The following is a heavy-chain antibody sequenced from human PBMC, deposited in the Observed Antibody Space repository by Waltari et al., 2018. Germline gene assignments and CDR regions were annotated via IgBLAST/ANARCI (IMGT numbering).Heavy chain of an antibody. D-gene: IGHD6-13*01. CDR3: ARDLTAIGRYSSSWYEAGGMDV. CDR1: GGTFSSYA. CDR2: IIPIFGTA. V-gene: IGHV1-69*05. Sequence: QVQLVQSGAEVKKPGSSVKVSCKASGGTFSSYAISWVRQAPGPGLEWMGGIIPIFGTANYAQKFQGRVTITTDESTSTAYMELSSLRSEDTAVYYCARDLTAIGRYSSSWYEAGGMDVWGQGTTVTVSS. J-gene: IGHJ6*02.